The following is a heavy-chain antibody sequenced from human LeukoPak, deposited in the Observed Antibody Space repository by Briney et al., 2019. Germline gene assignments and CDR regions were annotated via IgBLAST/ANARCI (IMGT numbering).Heavy chain of an antibody. CDR1: TFIFSNYS. Sequence: GGSLRLSCAASTFIFSNYSMNWVRQAPGKGLDWISYISSSSKVIYYADSVRGRFTISRDNAKNSLYLQMNSLRAEDTAVYYCARVEVACSSTSCSDLFDYWGQGTLVTVSS. CDR3: ARVEVACSSTSCSDLFDY. J-gene: IGHJ4*02. D-gene: IGHD2-2*01. CDR2: ISSSSKVI. V-gene: IGHV3-48*01.